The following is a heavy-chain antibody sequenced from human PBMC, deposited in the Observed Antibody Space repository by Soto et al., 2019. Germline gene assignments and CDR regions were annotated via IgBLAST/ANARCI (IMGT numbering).Heavy chain of an antibody. J-gene: IGHJ6*02. Sequence: ASVKVSCKASGYTFTSYHITWVRQAPGQGLEWMGWISAYNGNTNYAQKLQGRVTMTTDTSTSTAYMELRSLRSDDTAVYYCARGLWLGEPHYYYYGMDVWGQGTTVTVSS. D-gene: IGHD3-10*01. V-gene: IGHV1-18*01. CDR3: ARGLWLGEPHYYYYGMDV. CDR1: GYTFTSYH. CDR2: ISAYNGNT.